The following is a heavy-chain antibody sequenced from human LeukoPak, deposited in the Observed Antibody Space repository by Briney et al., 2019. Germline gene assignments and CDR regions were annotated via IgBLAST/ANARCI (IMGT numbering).Heavy chain of an antibody. D-gene: IGHD1-26*01. CDR3: AKDLVVGALDY. Sequence: GGSLRLSCAASGFTFSSYAMTWIRQAPGKGLEWVSSISGSGGSTYYADSVKGRFTISRDNSRNMLFLQMNSLRADDTAVYYCAKDLVVGALDYWGQGTLVTVSS. CDR1: GFTFSSYA. CDR2: ISGSGGST. V-gene: IGHV3-23*01. J-gene: IGHJ4*02.